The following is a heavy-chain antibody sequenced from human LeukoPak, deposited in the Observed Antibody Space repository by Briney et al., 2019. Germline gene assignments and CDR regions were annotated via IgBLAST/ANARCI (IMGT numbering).Heavy chain of an antibody. CDR1: GFTFSSYW. CDR2: IKQDGSEK. J-gene: IGHJ4*02. D-gene: IGHD3-3*01. Sequence: GGSLRLSCAASGFTFSSYWVSWVRQAPGKGLEWVANIKQDGSEKYYVDSVKGRLTISRDNAKNSLYLQMNSLRAEDTAVYYCARDFAHSDFWSGKYYFDYWGQGTLVTVSS. CDR3: ARDFAHSDFWSGKYYFDY. V-gene: IGHV3-7*01.